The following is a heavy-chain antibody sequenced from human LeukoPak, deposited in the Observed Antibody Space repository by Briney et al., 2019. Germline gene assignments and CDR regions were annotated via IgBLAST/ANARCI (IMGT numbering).Heavy chain of an antibody. CDR2: ISSSSSTI. CDR1: GFTFSSYS. CDR3: ARGLYYDSSGYLPLGY. Sequence: GGSLRLSCAASGFTFSSYSMNWVRQAPGKGLEWVSYISSSSSTIYYADSVKGRFTISRDNAKNSLYLQMNSLRAEDTAVYYCARGLYYDSSGYLPLGYWGQGTLVTVSS. V-gene: IGHV3-48*04. J-gene: IGHJ4*02. D-gene: IGHD3-22*01.